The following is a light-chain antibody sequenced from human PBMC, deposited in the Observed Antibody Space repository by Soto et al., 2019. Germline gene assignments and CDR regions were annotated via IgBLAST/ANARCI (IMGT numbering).Light chain of an antibody. CDR2: EDN. Sequence: NFVLTQPHSVSESPGQTVTISCTRSSGSIASNYVQWYQQRPGCAPTTVIHEDNQRASGVPDQVSASIDSSSTAASLTISVLKSEDEADYCCPYYDSTNRVFGGGTKVTVL. CDR3: PYYDSTNRV. CDR1: SGSIASNY. V-gene: IGLV6-57*04. J-gene: IGLJ2*01.